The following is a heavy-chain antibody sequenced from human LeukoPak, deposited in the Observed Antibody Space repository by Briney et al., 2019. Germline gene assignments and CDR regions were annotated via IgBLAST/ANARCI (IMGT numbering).Heavy chain of an antibody. CDR3: ARHRGLSYYYDSSGVSYFDY. V-gene: IGHV4-39*01. CDR2: IYYSGGT. D-gene: IGHD3-22*01. CDR1: GGSISSSSYY. Sequence: SETLSLTCTVSGGSISSSSYYWGWIRQPPGKGLEWIGSIYYSGGTYYNPSLKSRVTISVDTSKNQFSLKLSSVTAADTAVYYCARHRGLSYYYDSSGVSYFDYWGQGTLVTVSS. J-gene: IGHJ4*02.